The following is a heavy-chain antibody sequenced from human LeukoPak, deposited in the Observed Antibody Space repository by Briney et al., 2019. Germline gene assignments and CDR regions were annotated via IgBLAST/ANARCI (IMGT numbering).Heavy chain of an antibody. V-gene: IGHV3-21*01. CDR1: GFTFSSYS. CDR2: ISSTSNYI. J-gene: IGHJ4*02. CDR3: ARETWPGD. Sequence: PGGSLRLSCAASGFTFSSYSMTWVRQAPGKGLEWVSSISSTSNYIYYADSVKGRFTISRDNAKNSLYLQMNSLRAEDTAMYYCARETWPGDWGQGTLVTASS. D-gene: IGHD3-10*01.